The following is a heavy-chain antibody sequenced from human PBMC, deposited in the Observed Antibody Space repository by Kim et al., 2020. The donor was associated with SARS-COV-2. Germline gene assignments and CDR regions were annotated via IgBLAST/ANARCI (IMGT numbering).Heavy chain of an antibody. D-gene: IGHD6-13*01. J-gene: IGHJ4*02. Sequence: SVKGRFTIARTDSRSTLYLTLDSLRAEDTAVYYCAKEPQRSSWYYFDYWGRGTLVTVSS. V-gene: IGHV3-23*02. CDR3: AKEPQRSSWYYFDY.